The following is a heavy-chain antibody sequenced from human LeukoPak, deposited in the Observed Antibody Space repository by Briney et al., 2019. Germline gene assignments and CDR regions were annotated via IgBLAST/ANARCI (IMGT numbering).Heavy chain of an antibody. V-gene: IGHV3-23*01. J-gene: IGHJ3*02. Sequence: GGSLRLSCAASGFTFSSYAMSWVRQAPGKGLEWVSAISGSGGSTYYADSVKGRFTISRGNSKNTLYLQMNSLRAEDTAVYYCAKDLGYCSGGSCYEGAFDIWGQGTMVTVSS. CDR1: GFTFSSYA. CDR2: ISGSGGST. D-gene: IGHD2-15*01. CDR3: AKDLGYCSGGSCYEGAFDI.